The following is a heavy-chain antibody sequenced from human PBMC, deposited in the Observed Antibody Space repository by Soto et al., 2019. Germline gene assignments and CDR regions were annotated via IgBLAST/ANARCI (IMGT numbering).Heavy chain of an antibody. D-gene: IGHD6-13*01. Sequence: QVQLQQWGAGLLKPSETLSLTCAVYGGPFSGYYWSWIRQPPGKGLEWIGEINHSGSTNYNPSLKSRVTISVDTSKNQFSLQLSSVTAADTAVYYCARGGLGGTRGIAAAGTPSYRLYYFDYWGQGTLVTVSS. CDR2: INHSGST. CDR3: ARGGLGGTRGIAAAGTPSYRLYYFDY. CDR1: GGPFSGYY. V-gene: IGHV4-34*01. J-gene: IGHJ4*02.